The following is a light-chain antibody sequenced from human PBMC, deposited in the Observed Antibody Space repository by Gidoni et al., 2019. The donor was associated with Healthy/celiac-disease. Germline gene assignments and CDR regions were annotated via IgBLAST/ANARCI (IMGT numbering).Light chain of an antibody. CDR2: GSS. CDR1: QSVSSN. V-gene: IGKV3-15*01. Sequence: IAMTQSPATLSVSSGERATLSCRASQSVSSNLAWYQQTPGQAPRPLIYGSSTRATGIPARFSDSGSGTEFTLTISSLQSEDFAVYFCQQYNNWPPLTFHGXTKVEIK. J-gene: IGKJ4*01. CDR3: QQYNNWPPLT.